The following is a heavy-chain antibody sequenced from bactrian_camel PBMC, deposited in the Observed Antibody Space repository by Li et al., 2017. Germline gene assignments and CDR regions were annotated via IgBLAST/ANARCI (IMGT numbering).Heavy chain of an antibody. CDR1: GFTISSYD. V-gene: IGHV3S1*01. CDR3: AKDPWRGWDGGSCHFGY. Sequence: HVQLVESGRGLVQPGGSLRLSCAASGFTISSYDMIWVRQAPGKGLEWVSAYKNGGESTYYADSVKGRFTISRDNAKNTLYLQLNSLKTEDTAMYYCAKDPWRGWDGGSCHFGYWGQGTQVTVS. D-gene: IGHD6*01. J-gene: IGHJ6*01. CDR2: YKNGGEST.